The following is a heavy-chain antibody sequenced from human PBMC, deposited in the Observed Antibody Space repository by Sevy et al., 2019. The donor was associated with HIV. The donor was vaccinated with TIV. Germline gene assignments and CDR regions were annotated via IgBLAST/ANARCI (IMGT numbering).Heavy chain of an antibody. CDR3: ANFVTTYYYDSSGEPYFDY. D-gene: IGHD3-22*01. Sequence: GGSLRLSCAASGFTFSSYAMSWVRQAPGKGLEWVSAISGSGGSTYYADSVKGQFTISRDNSKNTLYLQMNSLRAEDTAVYYCANFVTTYYYDSSGEPYFDYWGQGTLVTVSS. CDR1: GFTFSSYA. CDR2: ISGSGGST. J-gene: IGHJ4*02. V-gene: IGHV3-23*01.